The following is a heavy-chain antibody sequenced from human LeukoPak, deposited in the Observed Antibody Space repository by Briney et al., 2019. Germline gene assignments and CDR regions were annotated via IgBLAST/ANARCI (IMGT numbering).Heavy chain of an antibody. CDR2: IYHSGST. CDR3: ARPPLIVVVIADLDAFDI. J-gene: IGHJ3*02. V-gene: IGHV4-38-2*01. CDR1: GYSISSGYY. Sequence: PSETLSLTCAVSGYSISSGYYWGWIRQPPGKGLEWIGSIYHSGSTYYNPSLKRRVTISVDTSKNQFSLKLSSVTAADTAVYYCARPPLIVVVIADLDAFDIWGQGTMVTVSS. D-gene: IGHD2-21*01.